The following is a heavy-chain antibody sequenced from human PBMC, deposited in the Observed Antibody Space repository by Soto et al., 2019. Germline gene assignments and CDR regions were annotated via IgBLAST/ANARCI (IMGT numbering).Heavy chain of an antibody. CDR3: ARGKYYDYVWGSYRYLPFDY. Sequence: QVQLQQWGAGLLKPSETLSLTCAVYGGSFSGYYWSWIRQPPGKGLEWIGEINHSGSTNYNPSIKRRVTISVDTSKNQFSLKLSSVTAADTAVDYCARGKYYDYVWGSYRYLPFDYWGQGTLVTVSS. CDR1: GGSFSGYY. J-gene: IGHJ4*02. CDR2: INHSGST. D-gene: IGHD3-16*02. V-gene: IGHV4-34*01.